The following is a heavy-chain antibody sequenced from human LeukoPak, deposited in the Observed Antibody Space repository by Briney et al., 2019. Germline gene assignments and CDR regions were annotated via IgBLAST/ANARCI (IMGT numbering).Heavy chain of an antibody. D-gene: IGHD2-2*03. V-gene: IGHV4-28*05. CDR1: GYSISSSTW. CDR3: AKIGYCRTTTCSGAFDY. Sequence: SETLSLTCAVSGYSISSSTWWGWIRQPPGKGLEWIGYIYYSGSIYYNPSLKSRVTMSVDTSQNQFSLNLRSVTAVDTAVYYCAKIGYCRTTTCSGAFDYWGQGTLVTVSS. CDR2: IYYSGSI. J-gene: IGHJ4*02.